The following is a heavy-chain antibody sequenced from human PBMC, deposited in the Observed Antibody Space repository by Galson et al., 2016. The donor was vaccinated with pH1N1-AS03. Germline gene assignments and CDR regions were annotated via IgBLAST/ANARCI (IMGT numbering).Heavy chain of an antibody. V-gene: IGHV3-21*01. CDR2: ISGSSSYI. J-gene: IGHJ3*02. Sequence: SLRLSCAASGFTFSHYSMSWVRQAPGKGLEWVSSISGSSSYIYYADSVKGRFTISRYNAKNSVYLQMNSLRAEDTAVYYCAKDSNEYCSGGNCLAFDIWGQGTVVAFSS. D-gene: IGHD2-15*01. CDR1: GFTFSHYS. CDR3: AKDSNEYCSGGNCLAFDI.